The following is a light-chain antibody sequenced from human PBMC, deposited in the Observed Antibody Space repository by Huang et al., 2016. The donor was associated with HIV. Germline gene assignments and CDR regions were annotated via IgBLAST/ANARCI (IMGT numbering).Light chain of an antibody. Sequence: DIQMTQSPSSLSAFVGDRVTITCRASQGINNSLAWYQQKPGRDPKLLVYVASRLESGVPSRFSGSGSGTDYTLTIDSLRPEDFATYYCQQYYITPVTFGQGTKVEIK. V-gene: IGKV1-NL1*01. CDR3: QQYYITPVT. CDR2: VAS. CDR1: QGINNS. J-gene: IGKJ1*01.